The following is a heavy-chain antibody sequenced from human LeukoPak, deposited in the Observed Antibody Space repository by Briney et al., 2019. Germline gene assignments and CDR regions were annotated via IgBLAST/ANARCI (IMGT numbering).Heavy chain of an antibody. Sequence: GGSLRLSCAASGFTFDDYGMSWVRQAPGKGLVWVSRINSDGSSTSYADSVKGRFTISRDNAKNTLYLQMNSLRAEDTAVYYCARAAPGWELLDYFDYWGQGTLVTVSS. CDR2: INSDGSST. D-gene: IGHD1-26*01. CDR3: ARAAPGWELLDYFDY. J-gene: IGHJ4*02. CDR1: GFTFDDYG. V-gene: IGHV3-74*01.